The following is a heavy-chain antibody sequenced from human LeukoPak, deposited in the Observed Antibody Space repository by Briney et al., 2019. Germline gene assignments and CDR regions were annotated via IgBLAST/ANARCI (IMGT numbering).Heavy chain of an antibody. V-gene: IGHV4-39*01. Sequence: SETLSLTCTVSGASITTYYWGWIRQPPGKGLEWIGSIYYSGSTYYNPSLKSRVTISVDTSKNQFSLKLSSVTAADTAVYYCIGVASSSWRIFDYWGQRALVTVSS. CDR1: GASITTYY. CDR2: IYYSGST. CDR3: IGVASSSWRIFDY. D-gene: IGHD6-13*01. J-gene: IGHJ4*02.